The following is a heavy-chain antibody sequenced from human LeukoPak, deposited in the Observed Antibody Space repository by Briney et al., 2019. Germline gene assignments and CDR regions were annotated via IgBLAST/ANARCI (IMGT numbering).Heavy chain of an antibody. CDR1: GYTFTGYY. CDR2: INPNSGGT. Sequence: ASVKVSCKAAGYTFTGYYMRAVRQAPGQGLGWMGWINPNSGGTNYAQKFQGRVTMTRDTSISTAYTELSRLRSDDKAVYYCARDREDCSSTSCYTSSGWFDPWGQGTLVTVSS. D-gene: IGHD2-2*02. V-gene: IGHV1-2*02. CDR3: ARDREDCSSTSCYTSSGWFDP. J-gene: IGHJ5*02.